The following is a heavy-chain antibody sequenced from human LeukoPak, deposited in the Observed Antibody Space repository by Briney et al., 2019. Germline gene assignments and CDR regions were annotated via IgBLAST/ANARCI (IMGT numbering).Heavy chain of an antibody. D-gene: IGHD6-19*01. CDR2: IYYSGST. J-gene: IGHJ4*02. Sequence: KPSETLSLTCTVSGGSISSSSYYWGWIRQPPGKGLEWIGSIYYSGSTYYNPSLKSRVTISVDTSKNQFPLKLSSVTAADTAVYYCARTYSSSDYWGQGTLVTVSS. CDR3: ARTYSSSDY. CDR1: GGSISSSSYY. V-gene: IGHV4-39*06.